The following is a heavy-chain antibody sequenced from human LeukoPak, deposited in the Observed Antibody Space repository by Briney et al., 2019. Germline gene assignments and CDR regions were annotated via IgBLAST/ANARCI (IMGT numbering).Heavy chain of an antibody. J-gene: IGHJ5*02. CDR1: DFNFRSNW. Sequence: GGSLRLSCVASDFNFRSNWMDWVRQAPGKGLEWVAVIWSDATNQYYADSVKGRFTISRDDFRKTVSLQMDGLRVEDTAVYYCAKDAQRGFDYSNSLEHWGQGSLVTVSS. CDR3: AKDAQRGFDYSNSLEH. V-gene: IGHV3-33*06. D-gene: IGHD4-11*01. CDR2: IWSDATNQ.